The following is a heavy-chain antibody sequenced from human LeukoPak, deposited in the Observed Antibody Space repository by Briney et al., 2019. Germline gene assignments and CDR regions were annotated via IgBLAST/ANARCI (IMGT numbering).Heavy chain of an antibody. CDR2: ISWDGVST. CDR1: GFTFDDYT. V-gene: IGHV3-43*01. D-gene: IGHD3-22*01. J-gene: IGHJ4*02. Sequence: GGSLRLSCAASGFTFDDYTMHWVRQAPGKGLEWVSLISWDGVSTYYADSVKGRFTISRDNSKNSLYLQMNSLRTEDTALYYCAKDDGSGYYRGYYFDYWGQGTLVTVSS. CDR3: AKDDGSGYYRGYYFDY.